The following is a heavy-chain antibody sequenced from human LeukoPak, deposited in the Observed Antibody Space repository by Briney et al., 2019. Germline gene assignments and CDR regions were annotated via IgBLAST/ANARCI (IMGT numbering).Heavy chain of an antibody. CDR2: IYTSGST. V-gene: IGHV4-4*07. Sequence: SETLSLTCTVSGGSISSYYWSWIRQPAGKGLEWIGRIYTSGSTNCNPSLKSRVTMSVDTSKNQFSLKLSSVTAADTAVYYCARVYGDYVDYYGMDVWGQGTTVTVSS. CDR3: ARVYGDYVDYYGMDV. D-gene: IGHD4-17*01. CDR1: GGSISSYY. J-gene: IGHJ6*02.